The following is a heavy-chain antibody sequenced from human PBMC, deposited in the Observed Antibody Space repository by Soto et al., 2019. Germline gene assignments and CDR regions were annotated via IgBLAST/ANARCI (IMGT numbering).Heavy chain of an antibody. CDR3: ARDEGYCSSTSCLTYYFDY. CDR1: GYTFTSYG. J-gene: IGHJ4*02. V-gene: IGHV1-18*01. D-gene: IGHD2-2*01. CDR2: ISAYNDNT. Sequence: ASVKVSCKASGYTFTSYGISWVRQAPGQGLEWMGWISAYNDNTNYAQKLQGRVTMTTDTSTSTAYMELRSLRSDDTAVYYCARDEGYCSSTSCLTYYFDYWGQGTLVTVSS.